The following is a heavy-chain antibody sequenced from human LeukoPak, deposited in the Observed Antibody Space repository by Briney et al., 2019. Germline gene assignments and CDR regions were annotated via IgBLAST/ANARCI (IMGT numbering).Heavy chain of an antibody. D-gene: IGHD1-1*01. V-gene: IGHV3-23*01. CDR1: GFTFNNYA. CDR2: ISGSGGST. J-gene: IGHJ4*02. CDR3: AKGLGGTWIRHYFDY. Sequence: GGSLRLSCAASGFTFNNYAMSWVRQAPGKGLEWVSVISGSGGSTYYADSVEGRFTISRDNSKNTLYVQMNSLRAEDTAVYYCAKGLGGTWIRHYFDYWGQGTLVTVSS.